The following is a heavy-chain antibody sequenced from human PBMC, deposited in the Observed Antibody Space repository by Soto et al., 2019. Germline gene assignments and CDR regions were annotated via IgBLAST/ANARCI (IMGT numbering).Heavy chain of an antibody. J-gene: IGHJ4*02. CDR2: ISSNGGST. CDR3: ARSGLTFDY. Sequence: EVQLVESGGGLVQPGGSLRLSCAASGFTFSSYAMHWVRQAPGKGLEYVSGISSNGGSTYYSNSVKGRFTISRDNSKNTLYLQVGSLRAEDMAVYYCARSGLTFDYWGQGTLVTVSS. CDR1: GFTFSSYA. V-gene: IGHV3-64*01. D-gene: IGHD2-21*02.